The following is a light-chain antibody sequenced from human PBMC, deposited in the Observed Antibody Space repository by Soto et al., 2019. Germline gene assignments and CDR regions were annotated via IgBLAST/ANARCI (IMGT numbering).Light chain of an antibody. V-gene: IGLV2-8*01. J-gene: IGLJ2*01. CDR3: LSYADSNGVV. Sequence: QSALTQPPSASGSPGQSVTISCTGTSSDVGGYNYVSWYQQHPGKAPKLMIYEVSKRPSGVPDRFSGSKSGDTASVTVSGLQAEDEADYYRLSYADSNGVVFGGGIKLTVL. CDR2: EVS. CDR1: SSDVGGYNY.